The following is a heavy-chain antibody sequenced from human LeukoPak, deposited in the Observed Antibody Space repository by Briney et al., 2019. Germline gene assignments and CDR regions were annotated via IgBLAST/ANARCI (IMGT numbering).Heavy chain of an antibody. CDR2: ISGSGGST. CDR1: GFTFSSYA. Sequence: PGGSLRLSCAASGFTFSSYAMSWVRQAPGEGLEWVSSISGSGGSTYYADSVKGRFTISRDNSRNTLYLQMNSLRAEDTAVYYCARDRSGPGHYFDYWGQGTLVTVSS. D-gene: IGHD3-10*01. V-gene: IGHV3-23*01. CDR3: ARDRSGPGHYFDY. J-gene: IGHJ4*02.